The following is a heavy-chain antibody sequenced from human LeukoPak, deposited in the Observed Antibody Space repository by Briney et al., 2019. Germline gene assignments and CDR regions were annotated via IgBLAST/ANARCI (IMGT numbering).Heavy chain of an antibody. CDR1: GFTFSSYA. V-gene: IGHV3-23*01. J-gene: IGHJ4*02. D-gene: IGHD6-13*01. CDR3: AKDQRYSTSWYYFDY. Sequence: GGSLRLSCAASGFTFSSYAMTWVRQAPGKGLEWVSAISGSGGSTYYADSVKGRFTISRGNSKNTLYLQMNSLRAEDTAVYYCAKDQRYSTSWYYFDYWGQGTRVPVSS. CDR2: ISGSGGST.